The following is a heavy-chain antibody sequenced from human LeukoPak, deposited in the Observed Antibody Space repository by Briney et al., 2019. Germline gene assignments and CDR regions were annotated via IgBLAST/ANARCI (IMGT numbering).Heavy chain of an antibody. V-gene: IGHV4-39*07. D-gene: IGHD3-22*01. CDR3: ARILSRYYDSSGYHHDAFDI. Sequence: SETLSLTCTVSGGSISSSSYYWGWIRQPPGKGLEWIGSIYYSGSTYYNPSLKSRVTISVDTSKNQSSLKLSSVTAADTAVYYCARILSRYYDSSGYHHDAFDIWGQGTMVTVSS. J-gene: IGHJ3*02. CDR2: IYYSGST. CDR1: GGSISSSSYY.